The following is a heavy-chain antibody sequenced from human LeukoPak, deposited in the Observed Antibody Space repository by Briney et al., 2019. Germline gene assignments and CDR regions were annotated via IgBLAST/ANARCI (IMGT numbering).Heavy chain of an antibody. CDR1: GGSISSSSYY. CDR3: ARSIVVVPAAISWFDP. Sequence: SETQSLTCTVSGGSISSSSYYWGWIRQPPGKGLEWIGSIYYSGSTYYNPSLKSRVTISVDTSKNQFPLKLSSVTAADTAVYYCARSIVVVPAAISWFDPWGQGTLVTVSS. D-gene: IGHD2-2*01. CDR2: IYYSGST. V-gene: IGHV4-39*01. J-gene: IGHJ5*02.